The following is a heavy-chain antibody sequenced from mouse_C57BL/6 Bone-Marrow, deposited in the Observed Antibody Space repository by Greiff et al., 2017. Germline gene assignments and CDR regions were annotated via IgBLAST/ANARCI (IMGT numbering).Heavy chain of an antibody. V-gene: IGHV3-8*01. CDR2: ISYSGST. CDR1: GYSITSDY. J-gene: IGHJ1*03. D-gene: IGHD1-1*01. CDR3: ARYLYYYGSRGYFDV. Sequence: EVKVIESGPGLAKPSQTLSLTCSVTGYSITSDYWNWIRKFPGNKLEYMGYISYSGSTYYNPSLKSRISITRDTSKNQYYLQLNSVTTEDTATYYCARYLYYYGSRGYFDVWGTGTTVTVSS.